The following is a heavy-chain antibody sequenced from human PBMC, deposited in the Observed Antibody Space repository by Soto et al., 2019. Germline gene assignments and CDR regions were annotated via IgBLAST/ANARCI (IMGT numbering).Heavy chain of an antibody. D-gene: IGHD6-13*01. V-gene: IGHV4-59*08. CDR2: IYYSGST. Sequence: PSETLSLTCTVSGGSISSYYWSWIRQPPGKGLEWIGYIYYSGSTNYNPSLKSRVTISVDTSKNQFSLKLSSVTAADTAVYYCARAKAPLYSSSWYRFDPWGQGTLVTVSS. J-gene: IGHJ5*02. CDR1: GGSISSYY. CDR3: ARAKAPLYSSSWYRFDP.